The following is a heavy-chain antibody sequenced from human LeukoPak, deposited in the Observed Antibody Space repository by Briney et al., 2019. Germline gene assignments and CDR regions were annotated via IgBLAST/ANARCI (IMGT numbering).Heavy chain of an antibody. V-gene: IGHV1-2*06. Sequence: GASVKVSCKASGYTFTGYYMHWVRQAPGQGLEWMGRINPNSGGTNYAQKFQGRVTMTRDTSISTAYMELSRLRSDDTAVYYCAREVVVEGLPFDYWGQGTLVTVSS. J-gene: IGHJ4*02. D-gene: IGHD3-3*01. CDR2: INPNSGGT. CDR3: AREVVVEGLPFDY. CDR1: GYTFTGYY.